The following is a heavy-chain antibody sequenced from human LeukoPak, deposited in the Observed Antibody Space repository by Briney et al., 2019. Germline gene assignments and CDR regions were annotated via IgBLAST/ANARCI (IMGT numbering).Heavy chain of an antibody. CDR3: ARARGSSGYRSIDY. D-gene: IGHD3-22*01. CDR2: ISYDGSNK. V-gene: IGHV3-30-3*01. Sequence: PGGSLRLSCAASGFTFSSYAMHWVRQAPGKGLEWVAVISYDGSNKYYADSVKGRFTISRDNSKNTLYLQMNSLRAEDTAMYYCARARGSSGYRSIDYWGQGTLVTVSS. CDR1: GFTFSSYA. J-gene: IGHJ4*02.